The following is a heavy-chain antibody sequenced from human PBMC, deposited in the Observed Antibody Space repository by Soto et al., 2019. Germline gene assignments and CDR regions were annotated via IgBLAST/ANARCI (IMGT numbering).Heavy chain of an antibody. V-gene: IGHV1-18*01. CDR3: ARDLTPSDY. J-gene: IGHJ4*02. D-gene: IGHD2-15*01. CDR1: GYTFTGYG. Sequence: QVQLAQSGAEVKKPGASVKVSFKASGYTFTGYGISWVRQAPGQGLEWMGWISAYNGNTNYAQNLQGRVTMTTDTSTSTADMELRSLRSDDTAVYYCARDLTPSDYWGQGTLVTVSS. CDR2: ISAYNGNT.